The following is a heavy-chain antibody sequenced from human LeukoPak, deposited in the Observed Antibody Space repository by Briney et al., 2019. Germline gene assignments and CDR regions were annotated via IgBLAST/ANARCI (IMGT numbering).Heavy chain of an antibody. J-gene: IGHJ4*02. CDR1: GFTFSSSA. V-gene: IGHV3-23*01. CDR3: VKEASKTFGIYTADY. Sequence: GGSLRLFCAASGFTFSSSAMGWVRRAPQKGLEWVSAIPASGPKTYYTGSVRGRFTISRDNSKNTVYLQMQSLRAEDTAVYYCVKEASKTFGIYTADYWGQGTLVTVSS. CDR2: IPASGPKT. D-gene: IGHD3-16*01.